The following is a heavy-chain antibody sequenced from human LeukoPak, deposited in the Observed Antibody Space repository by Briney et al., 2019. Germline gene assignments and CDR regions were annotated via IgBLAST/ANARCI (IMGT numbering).Heavy chain of an antibody. CDR1: GGSISSSSYY. J-gene: IGHJ4*02. CDR2: IYYSGST. Sequence: SETLSLTCTVSGGSISSSSYYWGWIRQPPGKGLERIGSIYYSGSTYYNPSLKSRVTISVDTSKNQFSLKLSSVTAADTAVYYCASEIVVVPAADGTIDYWGQGTLVTVSS. V-gene: IGHV4-39*01. D-gene: IGHD2-2*01. CDR3: ASEIVVVPAADGTIDY.